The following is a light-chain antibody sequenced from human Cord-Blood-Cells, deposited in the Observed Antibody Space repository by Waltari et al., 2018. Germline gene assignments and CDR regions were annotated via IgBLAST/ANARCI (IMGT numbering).Light chain of an antibody. CDR3: CSYAGSSTYV. V-gene: IGLV2-23*01. CDR1: SRNLWSNNL. J-gene: IGLJ1*01. Sequence: QSALSQPASVSGSPGQTHTITSTRTSRNLWSNNLASWYQQHPGKAPELVIYEDSKRPSGVSNRFSGSKSGNTASLTISGLQAEDEADYYCCSYAGSSTYVFGTGTKVTVL. CDR2: EDS.